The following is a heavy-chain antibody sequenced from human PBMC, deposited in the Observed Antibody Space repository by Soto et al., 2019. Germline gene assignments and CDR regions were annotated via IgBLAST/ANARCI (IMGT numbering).Heavy chain of an antibody. CDR3: ARGPHGCSGCSCYSGYSYYYYMDV. J-gene: IGHJ6*03. CDR2: IIPILGIA. CDR1: GGTFSSYT. Sequence: QVQLVQSGAEVQKPGSSVKVCCKASGGTFSSYTISWVRQATGEGLEWMGRIIPILGIAHYAQKIQGRVTITADKSTGTAYSELSSLRSEHTAVYYFARGPHGCSGCSCYSGYSYYYYMDVWGKGTTVTVSS. D-gene: IGHD2-15*01. V-gene: IGHV1-69*02.